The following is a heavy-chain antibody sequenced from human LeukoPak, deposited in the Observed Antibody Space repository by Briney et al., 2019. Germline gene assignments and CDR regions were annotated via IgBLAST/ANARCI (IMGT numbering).Heavy chain of an antibody. CDR2: INHSGST. V-gene: IGHV4-34*01. D-gene: IGHD6-13*01. CDR3: ARVSGRQQLVPRFDP. Sequence: SETLSLTCTVYGGSFSGYYWSWIRQPPGKGLEWIGEINHSGSTNYNPSLKSRVTISVDTSKNQFSLKLSSVTAADTAVYYCARVSGRQQLVPRFDPWGQGTLVTVSS. J-gene: IGHJ5*02. CDR1: GGSFSGYY.